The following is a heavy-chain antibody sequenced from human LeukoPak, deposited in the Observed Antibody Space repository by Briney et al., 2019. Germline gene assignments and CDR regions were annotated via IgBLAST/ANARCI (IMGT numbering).Heavy chain of an antibody. Sequence: PSETLSLTCTVSGGSISSSSYYWGWIRQPPGKGLEWIGSIYYSGSTYYNPSLKSRVTISVDTSKNQFSLKLSSVTAADTAVYYCARYDYGDYVRGPRRVYWHFDLWGRGTLVTVSS. V-gene: IGHV4-39*01. CDR2: IYYSGST. CDR3: ARYDYGDYVRGPRRVYWHFDL. J-gene: IGHJ2*01. CDR1: GGSISSSSYY. D-gene: IGHD4-17*01.